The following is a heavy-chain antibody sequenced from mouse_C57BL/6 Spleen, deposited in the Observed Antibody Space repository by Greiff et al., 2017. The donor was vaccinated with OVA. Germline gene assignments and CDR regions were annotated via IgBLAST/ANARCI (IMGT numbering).Heavy chain of an antibody. CDR3: ARAYNYFDC. D-gene: IGHD2-10*01. CDR2: IDPSDSYT. Sequence: VQLQQPGAELVMPGASVKLSCKASGYTFTSYWMHWVKQRPGQGLEWIGEIDPSDSYTNYNKKFKGKSTLTVDKSSSTAYMRLSSLTSEDSAVYYCARAYNYFDCWGQGTTLTVSS. J-gene: IGHJ2*01. CDR1: GYTFTSYW. V-gene: IGHV1-69*01.